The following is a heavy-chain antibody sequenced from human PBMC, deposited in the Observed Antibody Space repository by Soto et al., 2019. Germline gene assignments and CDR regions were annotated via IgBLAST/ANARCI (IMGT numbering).Heavy chain of an antibody. D-gene: IGHD5-12*01. V-gene: IGHV4-39*01. CDR1: GDSISSSSYY. CDR2: FYYSGST. J-gene: IGHJ6*03. Sequence: PSETPSLTCTVSGDSISSSSYYWGWIRQSPGKGLEWIGSFYYSGSTYYSPSLKSRVTISGDTSKKEISLRLSSVTAADTAVYYCARISVASRYMDVWGKGTTVTVSS. CDR3: ARISVASRYMDV.